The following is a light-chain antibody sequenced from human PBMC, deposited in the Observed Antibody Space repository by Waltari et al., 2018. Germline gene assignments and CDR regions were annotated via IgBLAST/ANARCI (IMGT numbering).Light chain of an antibody. CDR1: QGLTGW. V-gene: IGKV1-5*03. Sequence: DIHMTQSPTTLSASVGDRVTITFRASQGLTGWLAWYQQKPGKAPDLLIYNTSRLESGVPSMFSGSGSHTEFTLTISSLQPDDFATYYCQQYASYWTFGQGTKVEMK. CDR2: NTS. CDR3: QQYASYWT. J-gene: IGKJ1*01.